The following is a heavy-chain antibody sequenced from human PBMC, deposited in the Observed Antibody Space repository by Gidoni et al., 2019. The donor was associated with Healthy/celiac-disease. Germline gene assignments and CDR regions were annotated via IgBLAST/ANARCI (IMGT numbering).Heavy chain of an antibody. Sequence: QVQLVQSGAEVQKPGSSVKVSCTASGGTFSRYTISWGRQAPGQGLEWMGRISPILGIANYAQKFQGRVTITADKSTSTAYMELSSLRSEDTAVYYCARDSSYDSSGYYHDAFDIWGQGTMVTVSS. V-gene: IGHV1-69*08. J-gene: IGHJ3*02. CDR1: GGTFSRYT. CDR2: ISPILGIA. CDR3: ARDSSYDSSGYYHDAFDI. D-gene: IGHD3-22*01.